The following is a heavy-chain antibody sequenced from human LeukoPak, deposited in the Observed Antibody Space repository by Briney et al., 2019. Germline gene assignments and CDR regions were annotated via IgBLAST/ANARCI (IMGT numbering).Heavy chain of an antibody. CDR1: GFTFSSYW. J-gene: IGHJ3*02. CDR3: ARAVPGTGAFDI. D-gene: IGHD6-19*01. CDR2: IDRDASST. Sequence: GGSLRLSCAASGFTFSSYWMHWVRQAPGKGLVWVSRIDRDASSTSYADSVKGRFTISRDNANNTLYLQMSSLRAEDTAVYYCARAVPGTGAFDIWGQGTMVTVSS. V-gene: IGHV3-74*01.